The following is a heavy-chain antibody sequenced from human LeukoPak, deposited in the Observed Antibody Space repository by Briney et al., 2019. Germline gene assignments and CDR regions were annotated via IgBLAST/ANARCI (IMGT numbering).Heavy chain of an antibody. V-gene: IGHV1-69*13. D-gene: IGHD3-22*01. CDR3: ARGSTYYESSGQVPFDY. CDR2: IIPIFGTA. Sequence: ASVKVSCKASGGTFSSYAISWVRQAPGQGLEWMGGIIPIFGTANYAQKFQGRVTITADESTSTAYMELSSLRSEDTAVYYCARGSTYYESSGQVPFDYRGQGTLVTVSS. J-gene: IGHJ4*02. CDR1: GGTFSSYA.